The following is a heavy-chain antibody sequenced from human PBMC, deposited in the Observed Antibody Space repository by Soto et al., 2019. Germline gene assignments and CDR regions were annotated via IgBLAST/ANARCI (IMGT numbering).Heavy chain of an antibody. D-gene: IGHD2-2*01. J-gene: IGHJ6*01. Sequence: GGSLRLSCAASVFTFSSYAMHGVRQAPGKGLEWVAFISYDGSNKYYVDSVKGRCTISRDNSKNTLYLQRNSLRAEHTAVYYCARDQLKIVVVPAAMSYYYYGMDVWGQGTTVTVSS. V-gene: IGHV3-30-3*01. CDR1: VFTFSSYA. CDR2: ISYDGSNK. CDR3: ARDQLKIVVVPAAMSYYYYGMDV.